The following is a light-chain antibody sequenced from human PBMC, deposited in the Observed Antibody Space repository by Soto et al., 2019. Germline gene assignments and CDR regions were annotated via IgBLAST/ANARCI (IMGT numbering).Light chain of an antibody. V-gene: IGKV3-20*01. CDR2: GAS. CDR1: QSVSSSY. Sequence: EIVLTQSPGTLSLSPGERATLSCRASQSVSSSYLAWHQQKPGQAPRLLIHGASSRATDIPDRSSGSGSGTDFTLTISRLEPEDFAVYYCLQYGSAPITFGQGTRLEIK. CDR3: LQYGSAPIT. J-gene: IGKJ5*01.